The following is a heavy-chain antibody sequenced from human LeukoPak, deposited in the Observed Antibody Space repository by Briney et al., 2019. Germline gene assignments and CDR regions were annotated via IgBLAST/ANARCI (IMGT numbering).Heavy chain of an antibody. J-gene: IGHJ4*02. CDR2: IKQDGREK. D-gene: IGHD3-3*01. V-gene: IGHV3-7*01. Sequence: GGSLRLSCAASGFTFSSYSMNWVRQAPGKGLEWVANIKQDGREKYYVDSVKGRFTISRDNAKNSLYLQMNSLRAEDTAVYFCAREKAYGDFLSDLDYWGQGTLVTVSS. CDR1: GFTFSSYS. CDR3: AREKAYGDFLSDLDY.